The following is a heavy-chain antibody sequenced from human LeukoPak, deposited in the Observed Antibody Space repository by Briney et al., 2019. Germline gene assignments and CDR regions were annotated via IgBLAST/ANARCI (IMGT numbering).Heavy chain of an antibody. CDR3: ARVGGVHLGFDY. CDR2: IFYSGST. Sequence: SQTLSLTCTVSGGSVSSGGYYWSWIRQHPGKGPEWIGYIFYSGSTHYNPSLKRRVTLSLDTSKNQFSLKLSSVAAADTAIYYCARVGGVHLGFDYWGQGPLVTVSS. J-gene: IGHJ4*02. CDR1: GGSVSSGGYY. D-gene: IGHD3-16*01. V-gene: IGHV4-31*03.